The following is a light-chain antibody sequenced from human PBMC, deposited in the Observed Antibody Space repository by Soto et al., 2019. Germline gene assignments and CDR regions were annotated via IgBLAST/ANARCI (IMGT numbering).Light chain of an antibody. CDR1: QSVSSN. J-gene: IGKJ1*01. Sequence: EIAMTQSPATLSVSPGERATLSCRASQSVSSNLAWYQQKPGQAPRLLISDASTRATGIPARFSGSGSGTEFTLTISSLQSEDFAVYYCQQYINWPWTCGQGTKVDIK. CDR3: QQYINWPWT. V-gene: IGKV3-15*01. CDR2: DAS.